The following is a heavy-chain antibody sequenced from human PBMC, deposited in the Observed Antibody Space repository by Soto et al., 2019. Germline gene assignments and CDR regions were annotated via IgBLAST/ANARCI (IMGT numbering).Heavy chain of an antibody. CDR2: IDPSDSYT. Sequence: PGESLKISCKGSGYSFTSYWISWVRQMPGKGLEWMGRIDPSDSYTNYSPSFQGHVTISADKSISTACLQWSGLKASDTAMYYCARVLGDYYYGMDVWGQGTTVTVSS. CDR3: ARVLGDYYYGMDV. J-gene: IGHJ6*02. D-gene: IGHD3-16*01. CDR1: GYSFTSYW. V-gene: IGHV5-10-1*01.